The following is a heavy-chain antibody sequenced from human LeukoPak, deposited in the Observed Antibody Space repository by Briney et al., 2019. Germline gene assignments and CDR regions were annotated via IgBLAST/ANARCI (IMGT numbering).Heavy chain of an antibody. Sequence: KPSETLSLTCTVSGGSISSYYWSWIRQPAGKGLEWIGRIYTSGSTNYNPSLKSRVTMSVDTSKNQFSLKLSSVTAADTAVYYCARDRSYYDSSGSFDYWGQGTLVTVSS. D-gene: IGHD3-22*01. CDR3: ARDRSYYDSSGSFDY. CDR2: IYTSGST. CDR1: GGSISSYY. J-gene: IGHJ4*02. V-gene: IGHV4-4*07.